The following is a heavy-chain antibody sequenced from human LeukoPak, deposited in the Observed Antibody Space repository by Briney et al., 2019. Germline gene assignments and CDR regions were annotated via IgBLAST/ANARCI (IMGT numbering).Heavy chain of an antibody. CDR3: ARAEAGSWYASHYYYYYYMDV. CDR1: GGSFSGYY. Sequence: SETLSLTCAVYGGSFSGYYWSWIRQPPGKGLEWIGEINPSITANYNPSLKSRVTISIDTSKNQFSLKLSSVTAADTAVYYCARAEAGSWYASHYYYYYYMDVWGKGTTVTVSS. J-gene: IGHJ6*03. V-gene: IGHV4-34*01. D-gene: IGHD6-13*01. CDR2: INPSITA.